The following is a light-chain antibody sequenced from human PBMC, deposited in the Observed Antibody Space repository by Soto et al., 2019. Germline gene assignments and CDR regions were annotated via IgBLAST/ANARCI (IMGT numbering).Light chain of an antibody. CDR2: AAS. Sequence: DIQMTQSPSSLSASVGDRVTITCRASQSISKYVNWYQHKPGKAPTVLIHAASSLQSGVPSRFSGSGSGTDFFLTISSLQPEDFAVYYCQQSHSNPLTFGGGTKVEIK. CDR1: QSISKY. CDR3: QQSHSNPLT. J-gene: IGKJ4*01. V-gene: IGKV1-39*01.